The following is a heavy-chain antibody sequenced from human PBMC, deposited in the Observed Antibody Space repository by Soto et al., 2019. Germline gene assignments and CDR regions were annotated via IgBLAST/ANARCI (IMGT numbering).Heavy chain of an antibody. J-gene: IGHJ4*02. Sequence: GGSLRLSCIASGFTFSDYAMSWVRQAPGKGLEWVSTTSDTGSTSYAGSVKGRFTVSRDNSNNTLYLQMNSLRAEDTAVYSCAKADCSSASCYTIDYWGQGTLVTVSS. CDR3: AKADCSSASCYTIDY. CDR1: GFTFSDYA. CDR2: TSDTGST. D-gene: IGHD2-2*02. V-gene: IGHV3-23*01.